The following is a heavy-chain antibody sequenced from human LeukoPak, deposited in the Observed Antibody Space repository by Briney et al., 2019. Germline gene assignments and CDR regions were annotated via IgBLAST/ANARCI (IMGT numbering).Heavy chain of an antibody. D-gene: IGHD5-12*01. CDR1: GFTFSSYG. CDR3: AKDGDIVATIFYYYYMDV. J-gene: IGHJ6*03. Sequence: GGSLRLSCAASGFTFSSYGIHWVRQAPGKGLEWVAVISYDGSNKFYGDSVKGRFTISRDNSKNTLYLQMNSLRAEDTAVYYCAKDGDIVATIFYYYYMDVWGKGTTVTISS. CDR2: ISYDGSNK. V-gene: IGHV3-30*18.